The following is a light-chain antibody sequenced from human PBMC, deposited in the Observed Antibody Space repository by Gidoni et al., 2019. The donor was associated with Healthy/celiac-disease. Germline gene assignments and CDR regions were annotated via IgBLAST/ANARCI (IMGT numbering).Light chain of an antibody. CDR3: QVWDSSSDHYVV. CDR2: DDR. Sequence: SYVLTQPPSVSVAPGQTARITCGGNNIGSKSVHWYQQKPGQAPVLVVYDDRDRPSGIPERFSGSNSGNTATLTISRVEAGDEADYYCQVWDSSSDHYVVFGGGTKLTVL. V-gene: IGLV3-21*02. CDR1: NIGSKS. J-gene: IGLJ2*01.